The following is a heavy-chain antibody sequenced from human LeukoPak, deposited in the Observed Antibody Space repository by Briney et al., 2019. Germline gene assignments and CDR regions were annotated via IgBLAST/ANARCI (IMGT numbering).Heavy chain of an antibody. CDR2: ISHGGSDK. CDR3: TKVPGDGRPGY. D-gene: IGHD2-21*01. J-gene: IGHJ4*02. V-gene: IGHV3-30*18. CDR1: GFSSSTYG. Sequence: GGSLRLSCAASGFSSSTYGLNWVRQAPGKGLEWVAVISHGGSDKYYADSVKGRFTISRDNSKNTLYLQMTSLRPEDTALYYCTKVPGDGRPGYWGQGIMVTVSS.